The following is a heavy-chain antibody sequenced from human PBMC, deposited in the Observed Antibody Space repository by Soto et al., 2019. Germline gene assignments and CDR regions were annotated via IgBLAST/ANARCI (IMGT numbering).Heavy chain of an antibody. Sequence: TSETLSLTCTVSGGSISSSSYYWGWIRQPPGKGLEWIGSIYYSGSTYYNPSLKSRVTISVDTSKNQFSLKLSSVTAADTAVYYCARKRSNYVPEEYTYFDYWGQGTLVTVSS. CDR1: GGSISSSSYY. CDR2: IYYSGST. D-gene: IGHD4-4*01. J-gene: IGHJ4*02. CDR3: ARKRSNYVPEEYTYFDY. V-gene: IGHV4-39*01.